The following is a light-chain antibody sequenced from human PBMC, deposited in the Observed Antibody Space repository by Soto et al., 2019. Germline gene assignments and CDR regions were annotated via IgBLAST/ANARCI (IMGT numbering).Light chain of an antibody. CDR1: QSVRTY. J-gene: IGKJ5*01. CDR2: GAS. CDR3: QQYKSWPPIT. V-gene: IGKV3-15*01. Sequence: EIVLTQSPVTLSLSPGERATLYCSASQSVRTYLAWYQVKPGQAPRLLLYGASTRATGVPPRFSGGGSGTEFTLTISSLQSEDSAIYYCQQYKSWPPITFGQGTRLEIK.